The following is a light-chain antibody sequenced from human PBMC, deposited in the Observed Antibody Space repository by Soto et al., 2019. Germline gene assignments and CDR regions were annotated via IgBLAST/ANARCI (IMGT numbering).Light chain of an antibody. J-gene: IGKJ1*01. CDR3: QQYNNWPRG. V-gene: IGKV3-15*01. CDR1: QSVSSN. CDR2: GAS. Sequence: EIVMTQSPATLSVSPGERATLSCRASQSVSSNLAWYQQKPGQAPRLLIYGASTRATGIPARFSGSGSGTEFTLTISSLPSEDFAVYYCQQYNNWPRGFGQGTKVEIK.